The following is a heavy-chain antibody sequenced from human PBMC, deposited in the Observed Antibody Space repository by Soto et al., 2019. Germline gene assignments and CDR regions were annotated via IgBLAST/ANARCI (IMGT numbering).Heavy chain of an antibody. Sequence: QVQLVQSGAEVKKPGASVKVSCNASGYTFTGYYMHWVRQAPGQGLEWMGWINPNSGGTNYAQKFQGRVTMTRDTSISTAYMELSRLRSDDTAVYYCARGGELAARQAHYYGMDVWGQGTTVTVSS. V-gene: IGHV1-2*02. CDR2: INPNSGGT. D-gene: IGHD6-6*01. J-gene: IGHJ6*02. CDR3: ARGGELAARQAHYYGMDV. CDR1: GYTFTGYY.